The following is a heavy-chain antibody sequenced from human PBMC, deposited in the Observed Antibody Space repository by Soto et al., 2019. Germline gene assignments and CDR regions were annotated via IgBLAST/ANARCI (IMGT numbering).Heavy chain of an antibody. CDR3: AKELAVTFYFDY. V-gene: IGHV3-30*18. D-gene: IGHD6-19*01. CDR1: GFTFSSYG. J-gene: IGHJ4*02. CDR2: ISYDGSNK. Sequence: GGSLRLSCAASGFTFSSYGMHWVRQAPGKGLEWVAVISYDGSNKYYADSVKGRFTISRDNSKNTLYLQMNSLRAEDTAVYYCAKELAVTFYFDYWGQGTLVTVSS.